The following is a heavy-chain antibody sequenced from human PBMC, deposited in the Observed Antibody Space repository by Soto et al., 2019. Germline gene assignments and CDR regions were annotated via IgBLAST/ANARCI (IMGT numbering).Heavy chain of an antibody. CDR2: IIPIFGTA. V-gene: IGHV1-69*13. CDR3: ATYDSSGFDY. CDR1: GGTFSSYA. D-gene: IGHD3-22*01. Sequence: GAAVKVSCKACGGTFSSYAISWVRQAPGQGLEWMGGIIPIFGTANYAQKFQGRVTITADESTSTAYMELSSLRSEDTAVYYCATYDSSGFDYWGQGTLVTVSS. J-gene: IGHJ4*02.